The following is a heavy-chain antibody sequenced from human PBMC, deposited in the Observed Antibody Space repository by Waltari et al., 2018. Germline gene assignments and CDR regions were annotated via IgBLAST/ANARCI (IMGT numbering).Heavy chain of an antibody. V-gene: IGHV3-30*18. J-gene: IGHJ6*02. D-gene: IGHD5-18*01. CDR3: AKDGERGYSYGYYYYYGMDV. CDR1: KFIFSTYG. Sequence: QVQLVESGGGVVQPGRSLRLSCAASKFIFSTYGMHWVRQAPGKGLEGVAVISNGGNNKYYAESAKGRFTISRANSKNTHLLQMNSLRGEDTAVDYCAKDGERGYSYGYYYYYGMDVWGQGTTVTVSS. CDR2: ISNGGNNK.